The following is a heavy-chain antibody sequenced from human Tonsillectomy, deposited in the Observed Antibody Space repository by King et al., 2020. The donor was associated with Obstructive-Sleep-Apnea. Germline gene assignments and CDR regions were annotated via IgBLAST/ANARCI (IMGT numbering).Heavy chain of an antibody. J-gene: IGHJ4*02. Sequence: VQLVESGGGLVKPGGSLRLSCAASGFTFSNYKMNWVRQAPGKGLEWVSSISSSSSYIYYADSVKGRFTISRDNAENSLYLQMNSLRAEDTAVYYCASWLGSTGDYWGQGTLVTVSS. V-gene: IGHV3-21*01. D-gene: IGHD2-2*01. CDR1: GFTFSNYK. CDR2: ISSSSSYI. CDR3: ASWLGSTGDY.